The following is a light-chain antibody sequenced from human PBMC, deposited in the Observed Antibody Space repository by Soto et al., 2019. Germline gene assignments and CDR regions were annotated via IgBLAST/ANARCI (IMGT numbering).Light chain of an antibody. Sequence: NFLLTQPHSVSESPGKTVTISCTRSSGSIASNYVQWYQQRPGSAPTTVIYEDNQRPSGVPDRFSGSIDSSSNSASLTSSGLKTEDEADYYCQSYDSKQRVFGGGTKLTVL. CDR1: SGSIASNY. CDR3: QSYDSKQRV. CDR2: EDN. V-gene: IGLV6-57*04. J-gene: IGLJ2*01.